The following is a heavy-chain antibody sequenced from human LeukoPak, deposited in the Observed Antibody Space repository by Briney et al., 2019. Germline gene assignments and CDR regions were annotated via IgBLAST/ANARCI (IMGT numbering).Heavy chain of an antibody. V-gene: IGHV3-7*01. D-gene: IGHD6-13*01. Sequence: PGGSLRLSCEASGFSFSTYWVIWVRQAPGKGLEWVANIKQDGSERSYVDSVKDRFTISRDNAKNSLFLQMNSLRAEDTAVYFCARVNSRWYYFDYWGLGTLVTVSS. J-gene: IGHJ4*02. CDR1: GFSFSTYW. CDR3: ARVNSRWYYFDY. CDR2: IKQDGSER.